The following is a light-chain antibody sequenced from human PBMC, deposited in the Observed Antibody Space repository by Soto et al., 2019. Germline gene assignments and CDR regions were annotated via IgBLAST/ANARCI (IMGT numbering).Light chain of an antibody. CDR3: QQSLNIPLT. CDR1: HSINNY. CDR2: AAS. Sequence: DIPMTQSPYSLSASVGDRVTITCRTSHSINNYLNWYQQKPGKAPKLLIYAASSLQSGVPSRFSDSGSGTDFTLTISSLQPEDSATYYCQQSLNIPLTFGGGTKVEIK. J-gene: IGKJ4*01. V-gene: IGKV1-39*01.